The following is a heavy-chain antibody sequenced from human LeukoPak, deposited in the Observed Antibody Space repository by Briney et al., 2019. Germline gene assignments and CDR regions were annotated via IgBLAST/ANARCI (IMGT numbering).Heavy chain of an antibody. CDR1: GGSFSGYY. CDR3: ARGGRVWGSYRLDY. D-gene: IGHD3-16*02. CDR2: INHSGST. Sequence: SETLSLTCAVYGGSFSGYYWSWIRQPPGKGLEWIGEINHSGSTNYNPSLKGRVTISVDTSKNQFSLKLSSVTAADTAVYYCARGGRVWGSYRLDYWGQGTLVTVSS. J-gene: IGHJ4*02. V-gene: IGHV4-34*01.